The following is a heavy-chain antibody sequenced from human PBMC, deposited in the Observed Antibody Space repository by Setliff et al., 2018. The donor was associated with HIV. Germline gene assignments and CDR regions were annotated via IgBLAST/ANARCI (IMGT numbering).Heavy chain of an antibody. CDR2: ISWNSGSI. CDR3: ARPIEWGHPARFDS. Sequence: PGGSLRLSCAASGFTFDDYAMHWVRQAPGKGLEWVSGISWNSGSIGYADSVKGRFTISRDNAKDSVYLEINGLRVDDMGIYFCARPIEWGHPARFDSWGQGTVVTVSS. D-gene: IGHD1-26*01. V-gene: IGHV3-9*03. J-gene: IGHJ5*01. CDR1: GFTFDDYA.